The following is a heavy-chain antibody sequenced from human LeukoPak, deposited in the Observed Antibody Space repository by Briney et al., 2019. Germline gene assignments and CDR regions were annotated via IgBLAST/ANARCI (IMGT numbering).Heavy chain of an antibody. CDR2: IYGGGST. J-gene: IGHJ1*01. V-gene: IGHV3-53*01. D-gene: IGHD2-21*01. CDR1: GFTVGTNS. Sequence: GGSLRLSCAASGFTVGTNSMSWVRQSPGKGLEWVSVIYGGGSTYYADSVNGRFTISRDNSRNTLLLQMNSLRAEDTALYYCASAREYCGSAECYEYFQHWGQGTLVTVSS. CDR3: ASAREYCGSAECYEYFQH.